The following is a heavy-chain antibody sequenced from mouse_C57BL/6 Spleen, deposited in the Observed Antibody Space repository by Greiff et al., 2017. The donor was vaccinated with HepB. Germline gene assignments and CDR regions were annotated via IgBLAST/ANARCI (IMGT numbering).Heavy chain of an antibody. CDR1: GYTFTDYY. J-gene: IGHJ4*01. Sequence: QVQLQQSGPELVKPGASVKISCKASGYTFTDYYIYWVKQRPGQGLEWIGWIYPGRGNTKYNEKFKGQATLTVATSSRTAYMQRSSLTSEDSAVYCCASPSMDCWGKGTSVTVAS. CDR3: ASPSMDC. V-gene: IGHV1-84*01. CDR2: IYPGRGNT.